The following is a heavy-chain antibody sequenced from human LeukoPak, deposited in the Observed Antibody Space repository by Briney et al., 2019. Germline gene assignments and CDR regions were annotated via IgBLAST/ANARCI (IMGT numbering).Heavy chain of an antibody. Sequence: GESLKISCKGSGYSFTSYWIGWVRQMPGKGLEWMGIIYPGDSDTRYSPSFQGQVTISADKSISTAYLQWSSLKASDTAMYYCARHGGQDSSTVGLFFDPWGQGTLVTVSS. J-gene: IGHJ5*02. CDR2: IYPGDSDT. CDR1: GYSFTSYW. CDR3: ARHGGQDSSTVGLFFDP. V-gene: IGHV5-51*01. D-gene: IGHD3-16*01.